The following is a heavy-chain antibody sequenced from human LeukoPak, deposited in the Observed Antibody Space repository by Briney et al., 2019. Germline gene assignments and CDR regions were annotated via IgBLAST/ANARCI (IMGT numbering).Heavy chain of an antibody. CDR3: ATGDHAS. J-gene: IGHJ5*02. Sequence: PSGTLSLTCAFSTGAFSSRNWWSWVRQLPGKGLEWIGEIYHSGRTNYNPSLKSRVTISADQSKKQFSLRLNSVTAADTAVYYCATGDHASWGQGTLVTVSS. CDR2: IYHSGRT. CDR1: TGAFSSRNW. D-gene: IGHD7-27*01. V-gene: IGHV4-4*02.